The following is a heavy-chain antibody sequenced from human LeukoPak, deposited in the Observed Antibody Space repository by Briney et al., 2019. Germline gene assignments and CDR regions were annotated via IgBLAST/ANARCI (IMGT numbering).Heavy chain of an antibody. D-gene: IGHD3-9*01. Sequence: SETLSLTCTVSGGSISSSYYNWGWIRQPPGKGLEWIGSIYYSGSTYYNPSLKSRVTILVDTSKNQFSLKLRSVTAADTAVYFCARAGQSHYDILTGYLPFDYWGQGTLVTVSS. CDR3: ARAGQSHYDILTGYLPFDY. J-gene: IGHJ4*02. CDR2: IYYSGST. CDR1: GGSISSSYYN. V-gene: IGHV4-39*07.